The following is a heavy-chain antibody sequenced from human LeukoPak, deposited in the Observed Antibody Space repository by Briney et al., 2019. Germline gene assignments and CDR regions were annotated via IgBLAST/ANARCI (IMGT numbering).Heavy chain of an antibody. D-gene: IGHD3-16*02. Sequence: GGSLRLSCAASAFTFSTYSMNWVRQAPGKGLEWVSSISSSSSYIYYADSVKGRFTISRDNAKNSLYLQMNSLRAEDTAVYYCARDGLITFGGVIFLDAFDIWGQGTMVTVSS. J-gene: IGHJ3*02. CDR3: ARDGLITFGGVIFLDAFDI. CDR2: ISSSSSYI. V-gene: IGHV3-21*01. CDR1: AFTFSTYS.